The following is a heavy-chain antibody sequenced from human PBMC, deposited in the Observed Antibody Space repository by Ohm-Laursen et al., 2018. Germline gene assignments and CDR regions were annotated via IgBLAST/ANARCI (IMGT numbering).Heavy chain of an antibody. J-gene: IGHJ4*02. CDR2: ISSSGGST. CDR1: GFTFNNYA. V-gene: IGHV3-23*01. Sequence: SLRLSCAASGFTFNNYAMSWVRQAPGKGLEWVSAISSSGGSTYYADSVKGRFTISRDNSKNTLYLQMNSLRAEDTAVYYCAKGPEHINWNYGDYWGQGTLVTVSS. D-gene: IGHD1-7*01. CDR3: AKGPEHINWNYGDY.